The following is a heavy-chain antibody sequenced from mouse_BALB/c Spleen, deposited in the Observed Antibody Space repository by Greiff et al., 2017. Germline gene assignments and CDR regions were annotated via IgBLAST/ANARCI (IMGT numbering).Heavy chain of an antibody. J-gene: IGHJ2*01. CDR2: ISYSGST. CDR1: GYSITSDYA. Sequence: VQLKESGPGLVKPSQSLSLTCTVTGYSITSDYAWNWIRQFPGNKLEWMGYISYSGSTSYNPSLKSRISITRDTSKNQFFLQLNSVTTEDTATYYCARCDGYSFFDYWGQGTTLTVSS. V-gene: IGHV3-2*02. D-gene: IGHD2-3*01. CDR3: ARCDGYSFFDY.